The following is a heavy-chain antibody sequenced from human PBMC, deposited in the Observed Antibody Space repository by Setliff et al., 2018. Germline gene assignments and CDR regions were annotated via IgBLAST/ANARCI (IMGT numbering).Heavy chain of an antibody. CDR1: GGSISNYY. CDR3: ARKGISALSGAFDM. J-gene: IGHJ3*02. D-gene: IGHD1-26*01. Sequence: PSETLSLTCTVSGGSISNYYWSWIRQPAGKGLEWIGRIYTRGSTNYNPSLKSRVTMSVDTSKNQFSLKLSSVTAADTAVYYCARKGISALSGAFDMWGQGTMVTVSS. V-gene: IGHV4-4*07. CDR2: IYTRGST.